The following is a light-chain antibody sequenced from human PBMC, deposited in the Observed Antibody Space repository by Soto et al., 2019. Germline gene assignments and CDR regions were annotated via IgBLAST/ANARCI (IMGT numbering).Light chain of an antibody. CDR1: QDIENY. V-gene: IGKV1-33*01. CDR3: QQYDNLPRT. Sequence: DIQLTQSPSSLSASVGDRVTITCQASQDIENYLNWYQQKPGKAPRVLIYGASNLEKGVASRFSGSGSGTDFIFTISSLQPEDIATYYCQQYDNLPRTFGQGTKLEIK. CDR2: GAS. J-gene: IGKJ2*01.